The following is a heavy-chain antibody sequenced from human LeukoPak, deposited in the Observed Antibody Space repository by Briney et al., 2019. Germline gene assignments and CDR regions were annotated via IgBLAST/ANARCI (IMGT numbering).Heavy chain of an antibody. CDR2: ISGSGDNT. D-gene: IGHD3-22*01. Sequence: GRSLRLSCAASGFTFSSYAMSWVRQAPGKGLEWVSGISGSGDNTCYADSVKGRFTISRDNSKNTLYVQVNSLGTEDTAAYYCAKGSYYDSSGSFYFDYWGQGALVTVSS. V-gene: IGHV3-23*01. CDR1: GFTFSSYA. J-gene: IGHJ4*02. CDR3: AKGSYYDSSGSFYFDY.